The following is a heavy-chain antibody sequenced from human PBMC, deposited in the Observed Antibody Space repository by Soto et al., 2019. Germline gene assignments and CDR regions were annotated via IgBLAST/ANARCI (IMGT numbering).Heavy chain of an antibody. CDR1: GFTFSDHD. Sequence: QVQLVESGGGVAPSGRSLRLSCAASGFTFSDHDIHWVRQAPGKGLEWLAVISYDGGVKYYADSVKGRFTLSRDNIKTTLFLQMKSLRAEDRAIYYCASDSSRGTTPWGYLYSHGMDVWGQGTGVTVSS. CDR2: ISYDGGVK. J-gene: IGHJ6*02. CDR3: ASDSSRGTTPWGYLYSHGMDV. D-gene: IGHD1-1*01. V-gene: IGHV3-30*03.